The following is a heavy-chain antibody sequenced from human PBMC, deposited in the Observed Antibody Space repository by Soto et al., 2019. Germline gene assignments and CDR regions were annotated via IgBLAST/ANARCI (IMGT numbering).Heavy chain of an antibody. Sequence: QVQLVESGGGVVQPGRSLRLSCAASGFTFSNYGMHWVRQAPGKGLEWVAAIYYDGSNKEYADSVKGRFTISRDNSKNTLFPQMDSVRAEDTAVYYCARDATGGSYSRFDDWGQGNLVTVSS. CDR2: IYYDGSNK. V-gene: IGHV3-33*01. D-gene: IGHD2-15*01. CDR3: ARDATGGSYSRFDD. J-gene: IGHJ4*02. CDR1: GFTFSNYG.